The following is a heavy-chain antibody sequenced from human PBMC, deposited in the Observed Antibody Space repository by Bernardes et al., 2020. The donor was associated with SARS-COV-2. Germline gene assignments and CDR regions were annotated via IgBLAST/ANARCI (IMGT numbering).Heavy chain of an antibody. J-gene: IGHJ6*02. CDR2: IKQDGSEK. V-gene: IGHV3-7*01. CDR1: GFTFSSYW. CDR3: ARDSWDYYYYGMDV. D-gene: IGHD3-16*01. Sequence: GGSLRLSCAASGFTFSSYWMHWVRQAPGKGLEWVANIKQDGSEKYYVDSVKGRFTISRDNAKNSLYLQMNSLRAEDTAVYYCARDSWDYYYYGMDVWGQGTTVTVSS.